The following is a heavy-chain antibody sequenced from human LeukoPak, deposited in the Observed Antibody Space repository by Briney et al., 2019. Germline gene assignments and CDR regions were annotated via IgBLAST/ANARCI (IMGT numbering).Heavy chain of an antibody. CDR3: QMYYDFWSGYYGTDY. CDR1: GYTFTSYG. V-gene: IGHV1-18*01. D-gene: IGHD3-3*01. CDR2: ISAYNSNT. Sequence: ASVKVSCKASGYTFTSYGISWVRQAPGQGLEWMRWISAYNSNTNYAQKLQGRVTMTTDTSTSTAYMELRSLRSDDTAVYYCQMYYDFWSGYYGTDYWGQGTLVTVSS. J-gene: IGHJ4*02.